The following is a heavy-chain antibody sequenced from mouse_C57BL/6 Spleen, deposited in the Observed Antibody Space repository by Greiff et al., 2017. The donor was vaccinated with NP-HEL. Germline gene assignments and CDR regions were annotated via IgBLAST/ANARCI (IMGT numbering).Heavy chain of an antibody. V-gene: IGHV14-2*01. CDR3: AQGAGASGY. CDR2: IDPEDGET. D-gene: IGHD3-3*01. CDR1: GFNIKDYY. J-gene: IGHJ2*01. Sequence: VQLQQSGAELVKPGASVKLSCTASGFNIKDYYMHWVKQRTEQGLEWIGRIDPEDGETKYDPKFQGKATITADTSSNTACLQLSSLTSEDTAVYSCAQGAGASGYWGQGTTLTVSS.